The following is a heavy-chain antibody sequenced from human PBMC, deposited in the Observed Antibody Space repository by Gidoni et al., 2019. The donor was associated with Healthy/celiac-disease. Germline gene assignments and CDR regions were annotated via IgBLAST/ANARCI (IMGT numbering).Heavy chain of an antibody. CDR2: ISSSSSYI. J-gene: IGHJ4*02. V-gene: IGHV3-21*01. Sequence: EVQLVESGGGLVKPGGSLSLSCAASGFTFSSYSMNWVRQAPGKGLEWVSSISSSSSYIYYADSVKGRFAISRDNAKNSLYLQMNSLRAEDTAVYYCARGSYWVDYWGQGTLVTVSS. D-gene: IGHD1-26*01. CDR1: GFTFSSYS. CDR3: ARGSYWVDY.